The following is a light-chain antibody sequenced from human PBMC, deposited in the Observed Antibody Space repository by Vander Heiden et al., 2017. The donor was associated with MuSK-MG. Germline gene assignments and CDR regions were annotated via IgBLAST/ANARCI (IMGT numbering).Light chain of an antibody. J-gene: IGLJ1*01. V-gene: IGLV3-19*01. Sequence: SSELTQDPAVSVALGQTVRITCQGDSLRSYYASWYQQKPGQAPVLVIYGKNNRPSGIPDRFSGSSSGNTASLTITGAQAEDEADDYCNSRDSSGNHDVFGTGTKVTVL. CDR1: SLRSYY. CDR2: GKN. CDR3: NSRDSSGNHDV.